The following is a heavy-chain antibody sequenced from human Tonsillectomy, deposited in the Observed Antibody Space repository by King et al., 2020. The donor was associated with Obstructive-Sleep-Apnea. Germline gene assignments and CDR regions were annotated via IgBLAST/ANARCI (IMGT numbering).Heavy chain of an antibody. Sequence: QLVQSGAEVKKPGASVKVSCKASGYTFTSYYMHWVRQAPGQGLEWMGIINPSGGSTSYAQKFQGRVTMTRDTSTSTVYMEVSSLRSEDTAVYYCARVLRKRIVATNYGMDVWGQGTTVTVSS. J-gene: IGHJ6*02. CDR1: GYTFTSYY. CDR3: ARVLRKRIVATNYGMDV. V-gene: IGHV1-46*03. D-gene: IGHD5-12*01. CDR2: INPSGGST.